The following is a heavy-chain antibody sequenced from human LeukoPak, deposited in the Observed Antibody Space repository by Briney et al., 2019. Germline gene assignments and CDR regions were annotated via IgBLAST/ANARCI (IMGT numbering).Heavy chain of an antibody. D-gene: IGHD5-18*01. CDR3: ARDTAMVTYWFDP. CDR1: GYTFTGYY. Sequence: ASVKVSCKASGYTFTGYYMHWVRQAPGQGLEWMGGINPNSGGTNYAQKFQGRVTMTRDTSISTAYMELSRLRSDDTAVYYCARDTAMVTYWFDPWGQGTLVTVSS. CDR2: INPNSGGT. V-gene: IGHV1-2*02. J-gene: IGHJ5*02.